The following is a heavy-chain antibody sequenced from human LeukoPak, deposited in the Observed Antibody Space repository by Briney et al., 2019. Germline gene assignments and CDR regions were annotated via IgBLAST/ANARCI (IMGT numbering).Heavy chain of an antibody. CDR1: GFTFSSYA. CDR2: ISYDGSSK. J-gene: IGHJ4*02. CDR3: ARKQWLADDYYFDY. Sequence: GGSLRLSCAASGFTFSSYAMHWVRQAPGKGLEWVAVISYDGSSKYYADSVKGRFTISRDNSKNTLYLQMNSLRAEDTAVYYCARKQWLADDYYFDYWGQGTLVTVSS. V-gene: IGHV3-30-3*01. D-gene: IGHD6-19*01.